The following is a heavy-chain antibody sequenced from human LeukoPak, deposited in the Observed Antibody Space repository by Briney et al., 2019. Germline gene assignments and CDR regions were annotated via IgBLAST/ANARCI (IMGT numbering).Heavy chain of an antibody. D-gene: IGHD1-26*01. CDR3: ARSGSYSKAPDY. J-gene: IGHJ4*02. Sequence: GGSLRLSCAASGFTFSSYSMNWVRQAPGKGLEWVSSINSSSSYIYYADSVKGRFTISRDNAKNSLYLQMNSLRAEDTAVYYCARSGSYSKAPDYWGQGTLVTVSS. CDR1: GFTFSSYS. CDR2: INSSSSYI. V-gene: IGHV3-21*01.